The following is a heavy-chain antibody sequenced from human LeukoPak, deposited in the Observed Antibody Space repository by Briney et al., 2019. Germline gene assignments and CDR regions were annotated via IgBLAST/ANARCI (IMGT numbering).Heavy chain of an antibody. V-gene: IGHV4-59*08. D-gene: IGHD6-19*01. CDR2: IYYSGST. CDR1: AASITTYY. J-gene: IGHJ4*02. Sequence: PSETLSLTCPVSAASITTYYWSWIRQPPGKGLEWIGYIYYSGSTNYNPSLKSRVTISVDTSKNQFSLKLSSVTAADTAVYYCARHGGSGTRDYWGQGTLVTVSS. CDR3: ARHGGSGTRDY.